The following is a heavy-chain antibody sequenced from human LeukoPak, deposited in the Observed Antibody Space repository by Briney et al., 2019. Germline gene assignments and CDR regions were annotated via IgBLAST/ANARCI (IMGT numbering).Heavy chain of an antibody. D-gene: IGHD1-1*01. CDR2: ISGSGGST. V-gene: IGHV3-23*01. Sequence: PGGSLRLSCAASGFTFSSYGMSWVRQAPGKGQEWVSGISGSGGSTYYADSVKGRFTISRDNAKNSLYLQMSSLRAEDTAVYYCAKGLKTTVGPYMGYHYYMDVWGKGTTVTVSS. CDR3: AKGLKTTVGPYMGYHYYMDV. CDR1: GFTFSSYG. J-gene: IGHJ6*03.